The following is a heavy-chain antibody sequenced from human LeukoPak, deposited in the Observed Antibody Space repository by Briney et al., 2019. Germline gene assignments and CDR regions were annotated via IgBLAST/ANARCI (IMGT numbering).Heavy chain of an antibody. CDR1: GGSVSSYY. CDR3: ARDRGDGHSGWFDP. V-gene: IGHV4-59*02. J-gene: IGHJ5*02. Sequence: SETLSLTCTVSGGSVSSYYWTWIRQPPGQGLEWIGYIYYSGGTRYNPSLRSRVSIPVDTSKNQFSLKLSSVTAADTAIYYCARDRGDGHSGWFDPWGQGTLVTVSS. CDR2: IYYSGGT. D-gene: IGHD5-24*01.